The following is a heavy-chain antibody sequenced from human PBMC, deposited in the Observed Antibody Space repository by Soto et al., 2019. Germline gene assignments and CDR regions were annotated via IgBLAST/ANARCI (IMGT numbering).Heavy chain of an antibody. CDR2: ISAYDGST. J-gene: IGHJ5*02. D-gene: IGHD6-6*01. V-gene: IGHV1-18*01. CDR3: ARDYLAPRPGWFDP. Sequence: GASVKVSCKASGYTFTSYGISWVRQAPGQGLEWMGWISAYDGSTKDVQKFQGRVTMSTDTSTSTAYMELRSLRSDDTAVYYCARDYLAPRPGWFDPWGQGTLVTVSS. CDR1: GYTFTSYG.